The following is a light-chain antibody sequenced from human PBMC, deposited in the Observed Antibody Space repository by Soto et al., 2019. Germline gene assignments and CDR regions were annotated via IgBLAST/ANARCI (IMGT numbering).Light chain of an antibody. V-gene: IGKV1-5*01. CDR3: LQYNTFPHT. Sequence: IQMTQSPSTLSASVGDTVTLTCRSSQRIARWLAWYQQKPGTAPRLIIYDATSLQSGVPSRFSASASGTDFTLTISSLHPDDFATYYCLQYNTFPHTFGQGTKLEI. CDR2: DAT. CDR1: QRIARW. J-gene: IGKJ2*01.